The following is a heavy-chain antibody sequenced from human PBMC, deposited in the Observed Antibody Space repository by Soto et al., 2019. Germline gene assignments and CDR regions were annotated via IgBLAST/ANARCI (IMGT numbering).Heavy chain of an antibody. D-gene: IGHD2-15*01. CDR3: ARCPSRWSVVAATGGAFDI. V-gene: IGHV3-48*01. CDR2: ISSSSSTI. Sequence: PGGSLRLSCAASGFTFSSYSMNWVRQAPGKGLEWVSYISSSSSTIYYADSVKGRFTISRDNAKNSLYLQMNSLRAEDTAVYYCARCPSRWSVVAATGGAFDICGQGTMVTVSS. J-gene: IGHJ3*02. CDR1: GFTFSSYS.